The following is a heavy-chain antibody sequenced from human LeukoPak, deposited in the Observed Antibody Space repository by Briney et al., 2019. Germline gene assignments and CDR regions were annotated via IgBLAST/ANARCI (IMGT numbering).Heavy chain of an antibody. CDR3: ARRYYDSSGHYYYYYMDV. CDR1: GYTFTSYY. CDR2: INPSGGST. J-gene: IGHJ6*03. V-gene: IGHV1-46*01. D-gene: IGHD3-22*01. Sequence: GASVKVSCKASGYTFTSYYMHWVRQAPGQGLEWMGIINPSGGSTSYAQKFQGRVTMTRDTSTSTVYMVLSSLRSEDTAVYYCARRYYDSSGHYYYYYMDVWGKGTTVTVSS.